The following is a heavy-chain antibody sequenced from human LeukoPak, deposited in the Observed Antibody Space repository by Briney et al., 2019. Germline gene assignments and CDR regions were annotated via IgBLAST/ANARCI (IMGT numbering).Heavy chain of an antibody. Sequence: PGGSLRLSCAASGFTSSSYAMSWVRQAPGKGLEWVSAISGRGGSTYYACSVNGRLTISRDNSKKTLYLQMNSLRAEATAVYYCAKVVVGAPTDAFDIWGQGTMVTVSS. V-gene: IGHV3-23*01. CDR1: GFTSSSYA. D-gene: IGHD1-26*01. CDR3: AKVVVGAPTDAFDI. J-gene: IGHJ3*02. CDR2: ISGRGGST.